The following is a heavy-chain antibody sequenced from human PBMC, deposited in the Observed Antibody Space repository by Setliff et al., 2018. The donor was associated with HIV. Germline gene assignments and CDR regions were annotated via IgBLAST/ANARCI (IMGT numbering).Heavy chain of an antibody. CDR1: GYMFTDYY. V-gene: IGHV1-2*02. J-gene: IGHJ3*02. CDR2: IKPNSGGT. D-gene: IGHD2-2*01. CDR3: ARVDCSSTRCYAFDI. Sequence: GASVKVSCKASGYMFTDYYIHWVRQAPGQGLEWMGWIKPNSGGTNYAQKFQGRVTMTRDTSISAAYMELSRLRSDDTAVYYCARVDCSSTRCYAFDIWGQGTMVTVSS.